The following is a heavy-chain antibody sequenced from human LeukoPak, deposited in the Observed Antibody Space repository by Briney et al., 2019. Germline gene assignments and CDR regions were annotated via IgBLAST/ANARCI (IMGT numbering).Heavy chain of an antibody. J-gene: IGHJ5*02. D-gene: IGHD2-8*01. CDR1: GFTFTTYV. Sequence: GGSLRLSCAASGFTFTTYVMHWVRQAPGKGLDWVALIWDDGNNKYYADSVKGRFTISRDNSKNTLYMQMNSLRAEETAVYYCARDNGEWRPNWFDHWGQGTLVTVS. CDR2: IWDDGNNK. V-gene: IGHV3-33*01. CDR3: ARDNGEWRPNWFDH.